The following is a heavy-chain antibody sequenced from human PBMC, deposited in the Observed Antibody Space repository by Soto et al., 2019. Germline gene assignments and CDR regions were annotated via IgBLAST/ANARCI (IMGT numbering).Heavy chain of an antibody. V-gene: IGHV4-59*08. CDR3: ARRREYPFYFDY. CDR2: IYYSGST. Sequence: QVQLQESGPGLVKPSETLSLTCTVSGGSISNYHWSWIRQPPGKGLEWIGYIYYSGSTNYNPSLKRRVTLSVDPSQNQVSLKVNSVTAADTAVYYCARRREYPFYFDYWGQGTLVTVSS. CDR1: GGSISNYH. D-gene: IGHD2-2*02. J-gene: IGHJ4*02.